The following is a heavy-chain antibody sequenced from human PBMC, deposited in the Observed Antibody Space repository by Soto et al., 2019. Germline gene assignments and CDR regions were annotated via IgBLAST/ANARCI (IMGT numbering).Heavy chain of an antibody. CDR2: IYWDDDK. CDR3: AYLPCSGGSCYWFSFSGMDV. D-gene: IGHD2-15*01. Sequence: QITLKESGPPLVKPTQTLTLTCTFSGFSLSTSGVGVAWIRQPPGKALEWLALIYWDDDKRYRPSLESRLTITKDTSKTQVLLTMTNTDSVDTATYYCAYLPCSGGSCYWFSFSGMDVWGQGTTVTVSS. CDR1: GFSLSTSGVG. J-gene: IGHJ6*02. V-gene: IGHV2-5*02.